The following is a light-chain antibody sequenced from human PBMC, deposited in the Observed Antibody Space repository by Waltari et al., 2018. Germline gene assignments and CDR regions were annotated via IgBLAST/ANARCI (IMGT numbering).Light chain of an antibody. J-gene: IGLJ3*02. CDR1: SHDVDDFNY. CDR2: DVT. Sequence: QSVLTQPASVSGSPGQSITISCTGSSHDVDDFNYVAWYQQHPGKAPKLILFDVTTRASGVSSRFSGAKSANTASLTISGLQAEDEAFYYCSSHTTRSLLGVFGGGTKLTVL. V-gene: IGLV2-14*03. CDR3: SSHTTRSLLGV.